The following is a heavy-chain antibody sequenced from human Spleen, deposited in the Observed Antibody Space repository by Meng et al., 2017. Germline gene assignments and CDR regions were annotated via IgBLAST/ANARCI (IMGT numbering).Heavy chain of an antibody. Sequence: GESLKISCATSGFAFSSYPLNWVRQAPGKGLEWVSSISGSSTYIDYADSVKGRFTISRDNAKKSMYLQMNSLRAEDTAVYFCARNCGGDCNSFPTFDYWGQGTVVTVYS. CDR1: GFAFSSYP. V-gene: IGHV3-21*01. CDR3: ARNCGGDCNSFPTFDY. CDR2: ISGSSTYI. D-gene: IGHD2-21*02. J-gene: IGHJ4*02.